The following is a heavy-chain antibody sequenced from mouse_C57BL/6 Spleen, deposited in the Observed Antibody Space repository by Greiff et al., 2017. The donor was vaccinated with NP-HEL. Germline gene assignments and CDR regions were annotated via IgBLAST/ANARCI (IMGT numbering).Heavy chain of an antibody. CDR1: GYTFTSYW. J-gene: IGHJ1*03. CDR2: IDPSDSYT. V-gene: IGHV1-69*01. D-gene: IGHD2-12*01. Sequence: QVQLQQPGAELVMPGASVKLSCKASGYTFTSYWMHWVKQRPGQGLEWIGEIDPSDSYTNYNQKFKGKSTLTVDKSSSTAYMQLSSLTSEDSAVYYCAITTGYWYFDVWGTGTTVTVSS. CDR3: AITTGYWYFDV.